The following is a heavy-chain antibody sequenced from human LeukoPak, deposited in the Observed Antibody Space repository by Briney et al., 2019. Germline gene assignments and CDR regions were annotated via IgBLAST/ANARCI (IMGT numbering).Heavy chain of an antibody. CDR1: GGTFSNYA. CDR3: ARDIAAAAQLWDY. D-gene: IGHD6-13*01. Sequence: ASVTVSYKASGGTFSNYAISWVRQAPGQGREWMGRIIPFLGITNSAQTFQGIVTITAYKSTSTAYMELSSLRSEDTAVYYCARDIAAAAQLWDYWGQGTLVTVSS. V-gene: IGHV1-69*04. CDR2: IIPFLGIT. J-gene: IGHJ4*02.